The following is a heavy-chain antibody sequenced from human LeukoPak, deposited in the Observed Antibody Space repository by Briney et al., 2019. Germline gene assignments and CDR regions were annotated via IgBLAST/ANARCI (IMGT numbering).Heavy chain of an antibody. CDR3: ARGDYGDYWTDY. J-gene: IGHJ4*02. CDR2: INPNSGGT. V-gene: IGHV1-2*02. CDR1: GYTFTGYF. D-gene: IGHD4-17*01. Sequence: WASVKVSCKASGYTFTGYFMHWVRQAPGQGLEWMGWINPNSGGTNYAQKLQGRVTMTRDTSISTAYMELSRLRSDDTAVYFCARGDYGDYWTDYWGQGTLVTVSS.